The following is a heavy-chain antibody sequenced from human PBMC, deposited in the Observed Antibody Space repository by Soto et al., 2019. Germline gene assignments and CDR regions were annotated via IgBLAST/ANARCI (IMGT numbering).Heavy chain of an antibody. J-gene: IGHJ3*02. CDR1: GFTFSSYA. V-gene: IGHV3-23*01. CDR3: AKDLTSWFRDHDAFDI. D-gene: IGHD3-10*01. CDR2: ISGSGGST. Sequence: PGGSLRLSCAASGFTFSSYAMSWVREAPGKGLEWVSAISGSGGSTYYADSVKGRFTISRGNSKNTLYLQMNSLRAEDTAVYYCAKDLTSWFRDHDAFDIWGKGTMVTVSS.